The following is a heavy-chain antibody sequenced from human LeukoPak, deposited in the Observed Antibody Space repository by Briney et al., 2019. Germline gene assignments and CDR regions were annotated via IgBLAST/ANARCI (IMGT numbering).Heavy chain of an antibody. CDR2: IGGSGTTI. J-gene: IGHJ4*02. Sequence: PGGSLRLSCAASGFTFSSYEMTWVRQAPGKGLEWVSYIGGSGTTIYYADSVKGRFTISRDNAKNSLYLQMHSLRAEDTSVYFCARETAHSSGWFDYWGQGSLVTVSS. CDR3: ARETAHSSGWFDY. CDR1: GFTFSSYE. D-gene: IGHD6-19*01. V-gene: IGHV3-48*03.